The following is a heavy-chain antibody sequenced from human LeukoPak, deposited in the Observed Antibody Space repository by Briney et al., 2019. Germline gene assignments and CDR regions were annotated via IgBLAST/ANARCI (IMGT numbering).Heavy chain of an antibody. J-gene: IGHJ4*02. V-gene: IGHV3-21*01. Sequence: GGSLRLSCAASGFTFSSYSMNWVRQAPGKGLEWVSSISSSSSYIYYADSVKGRFTISRDNAKNSLYLQMNSLRAEDTAVYYCARVSGYGDYSDYWGQGTLVTVSS. CDR1: GFTFSSYS. CDR3: ARVSGYGDYSDY. D-gene: IGHD4-17*01. CDR2: ISSSSSYI.